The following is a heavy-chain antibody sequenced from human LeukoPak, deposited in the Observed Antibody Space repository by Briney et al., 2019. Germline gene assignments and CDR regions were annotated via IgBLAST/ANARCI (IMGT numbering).Heavy chain of an antibody. CDR2: INTDGTVT. D-gene: IGHD6-19*01. CDR1: GFTFSKYW. J-gene: IGHJ4*02. CDR3: ATKQWLAPPPDS. V-gene: IGHV3-74*01. Sequence: GGSLRLSCAASGFTFSKYWMLWVRHAPGKGLEGVSRINTDGTVTTCADSVKGRFTVSRDNADNTMFLQMNSVRDEDTAVYYCATKQWLAPPPDSWGQGTPVTVSS.